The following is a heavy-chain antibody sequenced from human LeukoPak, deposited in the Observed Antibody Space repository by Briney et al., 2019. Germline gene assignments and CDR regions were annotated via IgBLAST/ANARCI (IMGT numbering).Heavy chain of an antibody. D-gene: IGHD2-2*02. J-gene: IGHJ4*02. CDR3: AKVSGYCSSTSCHTPPDY. CDR1: GFTFSSYG. Sequence: GGSLRLSCAASGFTFSSYGMHWVRQAPGKGLEWVAFIRYDGSNKYYADSVKGRFTISRDNSKNTLYLLMNSLRAEDTAVYYCAKVSGYCSSTSCHTPPDYWGQGTLVTVSS. CDR2: IRYDGSNK. V-gene: IGHV3-30*02.